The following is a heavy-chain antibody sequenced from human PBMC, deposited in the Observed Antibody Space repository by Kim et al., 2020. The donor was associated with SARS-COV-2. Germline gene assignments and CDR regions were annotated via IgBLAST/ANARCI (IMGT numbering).Heavy chain of an antibody. J-gene: IGHJ2*01. Sequence: SETLSLTCTVSGGSISSSSYYWGWIRQPPGKGLEWIGSIYYSGSTYYNPSLKSRVTISVDTSKNQFSLKLSSVTAADTAVYYCARGRGKQGRITMIVGIKGDWYFDLWGRGTLVTVSS. CDR1: GGSISSSSYY. CDR2: IYYSGST. D-gene: IGHD3-22*01. V-gene: IGHV4-39*01. CDR3: ARGRGKQGRITMIVGIKGDWYFDL.